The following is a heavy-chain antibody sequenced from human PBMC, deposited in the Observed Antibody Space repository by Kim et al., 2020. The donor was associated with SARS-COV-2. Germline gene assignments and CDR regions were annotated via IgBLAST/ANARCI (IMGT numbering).Heavy chain of an antibody. J-gene: IGHJ4*02. CDR1: GFTFSSFG. D-gene: IGHD6-19*01. CDR3: ASGPADSSTPSDFDY. V-gene: IGHV3-33*01. Sequence: GGSLRLSCAASGFTFSSFGMHWVRQAPGKGLEWVAVIWYDGSDKYYAGSVKGRFTISRDNSKNTLYLQMNSLRVDDTAVYYCASGPADSSTPSDFDYWGQGTRVIVSS. CDR2: IWYDGSDK.